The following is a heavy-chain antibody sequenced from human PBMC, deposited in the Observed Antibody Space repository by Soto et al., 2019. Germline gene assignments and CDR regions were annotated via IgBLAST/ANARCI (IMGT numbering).Heavy chain of an antibody. J-gene: IGHJ4*02. Sequence: QVQLVQSGAEVKKPGASVKVSCKASGYTFTSYAMHWVRQAPGQRLEWMGWINAGNGNTKYSQKFQGRVTITRDTSASTAYMELSSLRSEDTAVYYCARALKDSSGYYPPGYWGQGTLVSVSS. CDR2: INAGNGNT. D-gene: IGHD3-22*01. CDR3: ARALKDSSGYYPPGY. CDR1: GYTFTSYA. V-gene: IGHV1-3*01.